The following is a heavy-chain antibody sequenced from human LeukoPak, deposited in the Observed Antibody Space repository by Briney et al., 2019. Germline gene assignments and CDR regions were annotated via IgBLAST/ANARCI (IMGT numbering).Heavy chain of an antibody. CDR1: GFTFSSYS. CDR2: ISSSSSYI. Sequence: GGSLRLSCAASGFTFSSYSMNWVRQAPGKGLEWVSSISSSSSYIYYADSVKGRFTISRDNAKNSLYLQMNSLRAEDTALYYCAKSGCSSTSCYKYMDVWGKGTTVTVSS. CDR3: AKSGCSSTSCYKYMDV. J-gene: IGHJ6*03. D-gene: IGHD2-2*02. V-gene: IGHV3-21*01.